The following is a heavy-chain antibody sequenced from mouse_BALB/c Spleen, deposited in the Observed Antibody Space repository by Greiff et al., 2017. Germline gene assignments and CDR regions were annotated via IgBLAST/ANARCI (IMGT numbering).Heavy chain of an antibody. V-gene: IGHV1-69*02. J-gene: IGHJ4*01. D-gene: IGHD1-1*01. CDR2: IDPSDSYT. Sequence: VQLQQPGAELVKPGASVKLSCKASGYTFTSYWMHWVKQRPGQGLEWIGEIDPSDSYTNYNQKFKGKATLTVDKSSSTAYMQLSSLTSEDSAVYYCAITTVVATPMDYWGQGTSVTVSS. CDR1: GYTFTSYW. CDR3: AITTVVATPMDY.